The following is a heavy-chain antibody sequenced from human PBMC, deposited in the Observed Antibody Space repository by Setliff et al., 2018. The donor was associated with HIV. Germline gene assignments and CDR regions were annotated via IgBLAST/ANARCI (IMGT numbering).Heavy chain of an antibody. CDR1: GFTFSDSY. CDR3: ARDQLYTKATFDV. J-gene: IGHJ3*01. V-gene: IGHV3-7*01. D-gene: IGHD3-16*02. Sequence: PGGSLRLSCAASGFTFSDSYMNWVRQAPGEGLEWVANIKEDGSEKYYVDSVKGRFTISRDNAKNSLYLQMNSLRAEDTAVYYCARDQLYTKATFDVWGQGTLVTVSS. CDR2: IKEDGSEK.